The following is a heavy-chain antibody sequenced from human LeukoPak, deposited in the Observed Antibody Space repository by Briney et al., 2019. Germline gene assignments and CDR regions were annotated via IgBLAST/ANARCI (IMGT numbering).Heavy chain of an antibody. CDR3: ARPMHYDFWSGYPYGMDV. CDR2: INHSGST. CDR1: GGSFSGYY. V-gene: IGHV4-34*01. Sequence: SETLSLTCAVYGGSFSGYYWSWIRQPPGKGLGWIGEINHSGSTNYNPSLKSRVTISVDTSKNQFSLKLSSVTAADTAVYYCARPMHYDFWSGYPYGMDVWGQGTTVTVSS. J-gene: IGHJ6*02. D-gene: IGHD3-3*01.